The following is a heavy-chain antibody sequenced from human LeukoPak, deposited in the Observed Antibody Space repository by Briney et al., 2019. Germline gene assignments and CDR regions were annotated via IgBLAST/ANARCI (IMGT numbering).Heavy chain of an antibody. V-gene: IGHV3-23*01. CDR3: AKDRELWISLYYFDY. Sequence: GGSLRLSCAASGFTFSSYAMSWVRQAPGKGLEWVSAISGSGGSTYYADSVKGRFTISRDNSKNTLYLQMNSLRAEDTAVYYCAKDRELWISLYYFDYWGQGTLVTVSS. CDR1: GFTFSSYA. J-gene: IGHJ4*02. CDR2: ISGSGGST. D-gene: IGHD5-18*01.